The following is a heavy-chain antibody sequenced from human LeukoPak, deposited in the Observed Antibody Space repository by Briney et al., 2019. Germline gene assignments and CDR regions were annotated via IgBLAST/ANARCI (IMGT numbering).Heavy chain of an antibody. Sequence: SETLSLTCTVSGGSISSSSYYWGWIRQPPGKGLEWIGSIYYSGSTYYNPSLKSRVTISVDTSKNQFSLKLSSVTAADTAVYYCARATLYCSSTSCYRPKRNWFDPWGQGTLVTVSS. CDR3: ARATLYCSSTSCYRPKRNWFDP. J-gene: IGHJ5*02. CDR2: IYYSGST. V-gene: IGHV4-39*07. CDR1: GGSISSSSYY. D-gene: IGHD2-2*01.